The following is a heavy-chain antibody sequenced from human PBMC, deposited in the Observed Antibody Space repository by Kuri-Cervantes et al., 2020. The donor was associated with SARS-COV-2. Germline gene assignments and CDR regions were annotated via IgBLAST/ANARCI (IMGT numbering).Heavy chain of an antibody. CDR2: INSDGSST. Sequence: GESLKISCAASGFTFSSYWMHWVRQAPGKGLVWVSRINSDGSSTSYADSVKGRFTISRDNAKNTLYLQMNSLRAEDTAVYYCAREVEDIVVVPAAISWFDPWGQGTLVTVSS. D-gene: IGHD2-2*01. J-gene: IGHJ5*02. CDR1: GFTFSSYW. V-gene: IGHV3-74*01. CDR3: AREVEDIVVVPAAISWFDP.